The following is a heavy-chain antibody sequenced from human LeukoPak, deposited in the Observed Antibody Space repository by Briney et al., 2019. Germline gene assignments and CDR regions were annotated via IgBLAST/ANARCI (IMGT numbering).Heavy chain of an antibody. D-gene: IGHD2-15*01. CDR3: AREDGYCSGGNCYSYFDS. J-gene: IGHJ4*02. Sequence: GGSLRLSCVASGFTVSSNYMSWVRQAPGKGLEWVAYIKKTGSETYYVDSVKGRFTITRDNTRSSLFLQMYSLRAEDTAVYFCAREDGYCSGGNCYSYFDSWGQGTLVTVSS. CDR2: IKKTGSET. V-gene: IGHV3-7*01. CDR1: GFTVSSNY.